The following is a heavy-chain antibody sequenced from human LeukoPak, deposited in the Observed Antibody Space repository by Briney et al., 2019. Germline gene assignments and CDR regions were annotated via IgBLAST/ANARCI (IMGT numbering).Heavy chain of an antibody. CDR2: IIPIFGTA. CDR1: GGTFSSYA. J-gene: IGHJ4*02. D-gene: IGHD3-3*01. V-gene: IGHV1-69*01. CDR3: ARELLLYDFWSGYYEGPFDY. Sequence: SVEISCKASGGTFSSYAISWVRQAPGQGLEWMGGIIPIFGTANYAQKFQGRVTITADDSTSTAYMELSSLRSEDTAVYYCARELLLYDFWSGYYEGPFDYWGQGTLVTVSS.